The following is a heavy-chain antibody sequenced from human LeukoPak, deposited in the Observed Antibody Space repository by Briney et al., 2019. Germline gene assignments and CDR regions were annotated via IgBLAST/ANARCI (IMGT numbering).Heavy chain of an antibody. D-gene: IGHD4/OR15-4a*01. Sequence: GGSLRLSYTVSGFTVSSNSMSWVRQAPGKGLEWVSFIYSDNTHYSDSVKGRFTISTDNSKNTLYLQMNSLRAEDTAVYYCARRAGAYSHPYDYWGQGTLVTVSS. CDR2: IYSDNT. CDR1: GFTVSSNS. J-gene: IGHJ4*02. CDR3: ARRAGAYSHPYDY. V-gene: IGHV3-53*01.